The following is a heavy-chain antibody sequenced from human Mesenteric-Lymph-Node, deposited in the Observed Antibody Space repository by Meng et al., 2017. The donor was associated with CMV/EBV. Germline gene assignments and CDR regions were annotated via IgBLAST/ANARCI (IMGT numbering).Heavy chain of an antibody. V-gene: IGHV3-23*01. CDR1: GFDFNDA. J-gene: IGHJ4*02. CDR2: ISGSGGST. CDR3: AKADIVVVPAAIEG. Sequence: GESLKISCAASGFDFNDAWMSWVRQSPGKGLEWVSAISGSGGSTYYADSVKGRFTITRDNSKNTLYLQMNSLRAEDTDVYYCAKADIVVVPAAIEGWGQGTLVTVSS. D-gene: IGHD2-2*01.